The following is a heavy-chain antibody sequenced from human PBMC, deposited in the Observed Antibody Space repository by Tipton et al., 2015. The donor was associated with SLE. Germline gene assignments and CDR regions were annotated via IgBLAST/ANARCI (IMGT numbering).Heavy chain of an antibody. Sequence: TLSLTCTVSGDSVPNGVYFWSWIRQHPGKGLEWIGNIYQSGRTSYNPSLKSRLKISVDSSKNQFSLKMTSVTAADTAVYFCARGDYDFWSGFPTNWFDPWGQGTLVTVSS. V-gene: IGHV4-31*03. CDR1: GDSVPNGVYF. CDR3: ARGDYDFWSGFPTNWFDP. D-gene: IGHD3-3*01. J-gene: IGHJ5*02. CDR2: IYQSGRT.